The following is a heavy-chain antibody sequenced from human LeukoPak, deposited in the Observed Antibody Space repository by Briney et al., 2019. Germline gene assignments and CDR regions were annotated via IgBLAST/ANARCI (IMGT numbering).Heavy chain of an antibody. J-gene: IGHJ4*02. Sequence: GGSLRLSCAASGFTVSSNYMSWVRQAPGKGLEWVSVIYSGGSTYYADSVKGRFTISRDNSKNTLYMQMNSLRAEDTAVYYCAKELKRGSHFDYWGQGTLVTVSS. D-gene: IGHD2-15*01. CDR1: GFTVSSNY. CDR3: AKELKRGSHFDY. V-gene: IGHV3-66*01. CDR2: IYSGGST.